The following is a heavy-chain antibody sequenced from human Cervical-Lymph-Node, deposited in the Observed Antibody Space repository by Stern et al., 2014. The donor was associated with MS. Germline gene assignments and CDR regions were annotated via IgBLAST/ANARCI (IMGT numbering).Heavy chain of an antibody. CDR2: IMPLLGTA. V-gene: IGHV1-69*01. J-gene: IGHJ4*02. Sequence: QVQLMQSEAEVKRPESSVKVSCKTSGGSLSTLDISWVRQAPGQGLEWVGEIMPLLGTAHYAQKLKGRLTITADDSTSTVYMELSSLKSEDTAIYFCARHQAGIAANWGQGTLVTVTS. D-gene: IGHD6-13*01. CDR3: ARHQAGIAAN. CDR1: GGSLSTLD.